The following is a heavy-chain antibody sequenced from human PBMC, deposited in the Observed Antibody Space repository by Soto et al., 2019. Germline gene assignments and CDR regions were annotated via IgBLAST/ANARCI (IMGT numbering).Heavy chain of an antibody. D-gene: IGHD3-16*02. CDR1: GYTFTNYG. CDR3: ARGVYDIWGNYRTAPGY. CDR2: IHTNNGNT. V-gene: IGHV1-18*01. Sequence: QVQLVQSGAEAKKPGASVKVSCKASGYTFTNYGINWVRQAPGQGLEWVGWIHTNNGNTNYARRLQGRVTMTTDTPTSTAYMELRSLRSDDTAVYYCARGVYDIWGNYRTAPGYWGQGTLVTVSS. J-gene: IGHJ4*02.